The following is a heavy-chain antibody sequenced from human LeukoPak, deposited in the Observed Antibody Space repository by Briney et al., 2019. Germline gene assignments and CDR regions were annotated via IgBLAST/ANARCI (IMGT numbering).Heavy chain of an antibody. J-gene: IGHJ6*03. CDR1: GFTFSSYE. CDR3: ALWGSGSNGYYYYYMDV. Sequence: GGSLRLSCAASGFTFSSYEMNWVRQAPGKGLEWVSYISSSGSTIYYADSVKGRFTISRDNAKNSLYLQMNSLRAEDTAVYYCALWGSGSNGYYYYYMDVWGKGTTVTVSS. CDR2: ISSSGSTI. D-gene: IGHD3-10*01. V-gene: IGHV3-48*03.